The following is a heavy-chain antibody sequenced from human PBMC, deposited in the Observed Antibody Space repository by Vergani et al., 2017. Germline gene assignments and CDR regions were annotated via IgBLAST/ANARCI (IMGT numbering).Heavy chain of an antibody. J-gene: IGHJ3*02. V-gene: IGHV3-33*01. CDR1: GFTFSSYG. D-gene: IGHD3-3*01. CDR3: ARGLAPTYYDFWSGYDAFDI. CDR2: IWYDGSNK. Sequence: QVQLVESGGGVVQPGRSLRLSCAASGFTFSSYGMHWVRQAPGKGLEWVAVIWYDGSNKYYADSVKGRFTISRDNSKNTLYLQMNSLRAEDTAVYYCARGLAPTYYDFWSGYDAFDIWGQGTMVTVSS.